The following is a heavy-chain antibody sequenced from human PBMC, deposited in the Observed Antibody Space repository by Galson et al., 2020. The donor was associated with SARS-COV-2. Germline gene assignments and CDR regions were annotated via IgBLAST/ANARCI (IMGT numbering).Heavy chain of an antibody. V-gene: IGHV3-21*04. CDR3: AKDGGGDYHFDY. CDR2: ISGGSTYI. CDR1: GFTFSGYS. Sequence: TGGSLRLSCTASGFTFSGYSMNWVRQAPGKGLEWVSSISGGSTYISYADSVKGRFTISRDNAKNSLYLQMNSLRAEDTAVYYCAKDGGGDYHFDYWGQGTLVTVSS. J-gene: IGHJ4*02. D-gene: IGHD2-15*01.